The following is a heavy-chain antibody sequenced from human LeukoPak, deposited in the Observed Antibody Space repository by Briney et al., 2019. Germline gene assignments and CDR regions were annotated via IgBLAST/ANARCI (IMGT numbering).Heavy chain of an antibody. D-gene: IGHD3-10*02. CDR2: ISGNGGTI. Sequence: GGSLRLSCAASGFTFSSYAMSWVRQAPGKGLEWVSIISGNGGTIYYIDAVKGRFTVSRDNSQNALYLQMNSLRGADTAVYYCAKEGRLFGGLLPGHYWGQGTLVTVSS. CDR1: GFTFSSYA. J-gene: IGHJ4*02. CDR3: AKEGRLFGGLLPGHY. V-gene: IGHV3-23*01.